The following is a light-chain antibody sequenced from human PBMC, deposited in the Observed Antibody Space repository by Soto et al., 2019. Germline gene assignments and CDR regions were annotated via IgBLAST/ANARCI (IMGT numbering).Light chain of an antibody. CDR2: GAS. Sequence: AVQMTQSPSSLSASVGDRVTITCRASQDIRNYLGWYQHKPGKAPKLLIYGASTLHSGVPSRFAGSASGTDFTLTISGLQPEDSASYFCQQDSNHSWTFGQGTKVEVK. CDR3: QQDSNHSWT. V-gene: IGKV1-6*01. CDR1: QDIRNY. J-gene: IGKJ1*01.